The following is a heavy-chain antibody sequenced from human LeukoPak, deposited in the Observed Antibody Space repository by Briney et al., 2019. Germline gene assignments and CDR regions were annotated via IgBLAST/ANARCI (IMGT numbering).Heavy chain of an antibody. Sequence: SVKVSCKASGGTFSSYAISWVRQAPGQGLEWMGGIIPIFGTANYAQKFQGRVTITTDESTSTAYMELSSLRSEDTAVYYCASEDDSGSYMDVWGKGTTVTVSS. V-gene: IGHV1-69*05. D-gene: IGHD1-26*01. J-gene: IGHJ6*03. CDR2: IIPIFGTA. CDR3: ASEDDSGSYMDV. CDR1: GGTFSSYA.